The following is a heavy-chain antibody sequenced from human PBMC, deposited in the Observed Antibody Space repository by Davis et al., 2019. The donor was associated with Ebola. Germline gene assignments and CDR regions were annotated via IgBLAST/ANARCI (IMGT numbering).Heavy chain of an antibody. CDR1: GGSISSYY. V-gene: IGHV4-59*01. Sequence: MPSETLSLTCTVSGGSISSYYWSWIRQPPGKGLEWIGYIYYSGSTNYNPSLKSRVTISVDTSKNQFPLKLSSVTAADTAVYYCARGPQLERYDYWGQGTLVTVSS. J-gene: IGHJ4*02. CDR3: ARGPQLERYDY. CDR2: IYYSGST. D-gene: IGHD1-1*01.